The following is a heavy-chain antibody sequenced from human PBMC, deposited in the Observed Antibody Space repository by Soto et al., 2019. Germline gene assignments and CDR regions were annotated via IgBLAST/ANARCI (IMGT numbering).Heavy chain of an antibody. J-gene: IGHJ4*02. Sequence: GSLRLSCAASGFTFSSYWMHWVRQAPGKGLVWVSRIYNDGSSTSYADSVKGRFTISRDNAKNTLYLQMNSLRAEDTAVYYCARRRGSSGWKTNFDFWGQGTLVTVSS. V-gene: IGHV3-74*01. D-gene: IGHD6-19*01. CDR2: IYNDGSST. CDR3: ARRRGSSGWKTNFDF. CDR1: GFTFSSYW.